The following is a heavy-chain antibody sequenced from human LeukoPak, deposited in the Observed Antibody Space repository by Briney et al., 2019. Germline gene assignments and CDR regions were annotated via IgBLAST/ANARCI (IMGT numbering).Heavy chain of an antibody. D-gene: IGHD3-9*01. CDR2: IYYSGST. CDR1: RGSISSYY. V-gene: IGHV4-59*01. Sequence: SETLSLTCTVSRGSISSYYWSWIRQPPGKGLEWIGYIYYSGSTNYNPSLKSRVTISVDTSKNQFSLKLSSVTAADTAVYYCARGGLRYFDWSHWGQGTLVTVSS. J-gene: IGHJ4*02. CDR3: ARGGLRYFDWSH.